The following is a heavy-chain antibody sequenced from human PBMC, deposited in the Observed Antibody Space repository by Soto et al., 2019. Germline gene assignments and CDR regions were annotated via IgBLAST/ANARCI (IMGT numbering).Heavy chain of an antibody. V-gene: IGHV4-34*01. CDR3: ARATSLIVVVPAAMFSEGSNRLQFDY. CDR1: CGFFSGYY. J-gene: IGHJ4*02. D-gene: IGHD2-2*01. CDR2: INHSGST. Sequence: SETLSPTWAVFCGFFSGYYWGRVRPPPGKGVEWIGEINHSGSTNYNPSLKSRVTISVDTSKNQFSLKLSSVTAADTAVYYCARATSLIVVVPAAMFSEGSNRLQFDYWGQGTLVTVSS.